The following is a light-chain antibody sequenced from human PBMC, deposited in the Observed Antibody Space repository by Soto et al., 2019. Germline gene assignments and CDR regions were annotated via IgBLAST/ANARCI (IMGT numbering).Light chain of an antibody. CDR1: QGINNY. Sequence: DIPMTQSPSSLSASVGDRVTITCRASQGINNYVAWYQQKPVRPPKLLIYAASTLQSGVPSRFSGSGSGTDFTLTINSLQPEDVATYSCQKYSSVPVFGPGTKVDIK. CDR2: AAS. J-gene: IGKJ3*01. CDR3: QKYSSVPV. V-gene: IGKV1-27*01.